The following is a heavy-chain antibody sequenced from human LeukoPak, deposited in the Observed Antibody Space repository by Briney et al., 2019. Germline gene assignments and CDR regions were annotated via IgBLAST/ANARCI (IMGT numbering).Heavy chain of an antibody. V-gene: IGHV3-33*01. Sequence: PGRSLRLSCAASGFTFSNYGMHWVRQAPGKGLEWVAVIWYDGSNKYYGDSVKGRFTISRDNSKNTLYLQMNSLRAEDTAVYYCVREDCSSPNCYLEDYWGQGTLVTVSS. CDR1: GFTFSNYG. CDR3: VREDCSSPNCYLEDY. D-gene: IGHD2-2*01. CDR2: IWYDGSNK. J-gene: IGHJ4*02.